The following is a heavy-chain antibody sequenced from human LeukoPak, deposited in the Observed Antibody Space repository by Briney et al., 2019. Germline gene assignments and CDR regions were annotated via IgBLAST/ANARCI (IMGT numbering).Heavy chain of an antibody. CDR1: GGSFIGYY. CDR3: ARVEGRKYAFDI. Sequence: SETLSCSGAGYGGSFIGYYWSWIRQPPGKGLEWIGEINHSGSTNYNPSLKSRVTISVDTSKNQFSLKLSSVTAADTAVYYCARVEGRKYAFDIWGQGTMVTVSS. CDR2: INHSGST. J-gene: IGHJ3*02. V-gene: IGHV4-34*01.